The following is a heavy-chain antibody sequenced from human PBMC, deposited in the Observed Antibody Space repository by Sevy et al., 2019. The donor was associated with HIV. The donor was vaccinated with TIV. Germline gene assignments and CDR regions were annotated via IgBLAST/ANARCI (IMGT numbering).Heavy chain of an antibody. D-gene: IGHD3-9*01. Sequence: GGSLRLSCAASGLSFRRYELNWVRQAPGKGLQWISYISTGGGTIFYADSVKGRFAISRDNSKNTLYLQMNSLRAEDTAVYYCAKDEDDILTGYPDYWGQGTLVTVSS. CDR1: GLSFRRYE. CDR3: AKDEDDILTGYPDY. CDR2: ISTGGGTI. J-gene: IGHJ4*02. V-gene: IGHV3-48*03.